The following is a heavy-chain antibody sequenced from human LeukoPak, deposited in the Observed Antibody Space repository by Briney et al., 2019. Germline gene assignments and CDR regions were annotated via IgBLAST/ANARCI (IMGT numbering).Heavy chain of an antibody. Sequence: PGGSLRLSCAASGFTFSSYSMNWVRQAPGKGLEWVAVISYDGSNKYYADSVKGRFTISRDNSKNTLYLQMNSLRAEDTAVYYCASFLDEVRGDPNYWGQGTLVTVSS. CDR2: ISYDGSNK. CDR1: GFTFSSYS. D-gene: IGHD3-10*01. CDR3: ASFLDEVRGDPNY. V-gene: IGHV3-30*05. J-gene: IGHJ4*02.